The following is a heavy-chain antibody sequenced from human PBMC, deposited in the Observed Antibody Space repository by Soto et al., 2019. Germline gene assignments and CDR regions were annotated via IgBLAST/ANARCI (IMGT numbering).Heavy chain of an antibody. V-gene: IGHV4-39*01. J-gene: IGHJ5*02. D-gene: IGHD2-2*01. CDR2: IYYSGST. Sequence: SETLSLTCTVSGGSISSSSYYWGWIRQPPGKGLEWIGSIYYSGSTYYNPSLKSRVTISVDTSKNQFSLKLSSVTAAETAVYYCARHRTSFKEDFLLQLIGWFDPWGQGTLVTVSS. CDR3: ARHRTSFKEDFLLQLIGWFDP. CDR1: GGSISSSSYY.